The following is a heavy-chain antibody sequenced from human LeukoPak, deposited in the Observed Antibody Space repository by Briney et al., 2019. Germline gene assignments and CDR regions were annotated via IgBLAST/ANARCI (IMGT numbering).Heavy chain of an antibody. CDR3: TPLGRPYYYYYGMDV. CDR2: IKSKADGGAT. Sequence: NPSETLSLTCTVSGGSISSYYWSWIRQPPGKGLEWVGRIKSKADGGATDYAAPVKGRFTISRDDSKNTLYLQIHSLKTEDTAVYYCTPLGRPYYYYYGMDVWGQGTTVTVSS. CDR1: GGSISSYY. D-gene: IGHD7-27*01. V-gene: IGHV3-15*01. J-gene: IGHJ6*02.